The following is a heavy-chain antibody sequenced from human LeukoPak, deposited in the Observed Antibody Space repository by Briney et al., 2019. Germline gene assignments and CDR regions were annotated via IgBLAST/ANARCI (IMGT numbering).Heavy chain of an antibody. CDR3: ARDLAAADQPPFRYYYYGMDV. J-gene: IGHJ6*02. D-gene: IGHD6-13*01. CDR2: IWYDGSNK. CDR1: GFTFSSYG. Sequence: PGRSLRLSCAASGFTFSSYGMHWVRQAPGKGLEWVAGIWYDGSNKYYADSVKGRFTISRDNSKNTLYLQMNSLRADDTAVYYCARDLAAADQPPFRYYYYGMDVWGQGTTVTVSS. V-gene: IGHV3-33*01.